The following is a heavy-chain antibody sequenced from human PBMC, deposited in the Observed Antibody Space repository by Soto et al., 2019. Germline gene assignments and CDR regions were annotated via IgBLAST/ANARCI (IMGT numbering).Heavy chain of an antibody. CDR2: IKQDGSEK. CDR3: ARAPGYYYDSSGYYFGFY. V-gene: IGHV3-7*01. Sequence: PGGSLRRSAAASGLTCSSYWMSWVRQAPGKGLEWVANIKQDGSEKYYVDSVKGRFTISRDNAKNSLYLQMNSLRAEDTAVYYCARAPGYYYDSSGYYFGFYWGQGT. J-gene: IGHJ4*02. D-gene: IGHD3-22*01. CDR1: GLTCSSYW.